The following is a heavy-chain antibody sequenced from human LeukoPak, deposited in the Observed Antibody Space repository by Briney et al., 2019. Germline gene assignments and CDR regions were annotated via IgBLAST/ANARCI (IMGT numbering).Heavy chain of an antibody. D-gene: IGHD5-24*01. CDR3: ARDWMALRRDYYYGMDV. V-gene: IGHV3-30-3*01. CDR2: MSYDGTNK. J-gene: IGHJ6*02. Sequence: GGSLRLSCVASGFTFSRYAMHWVRQGPGKGLEWVAVMSYDGTNKYYADSVRGRFTISRDNSKNTLYLQMNSLRGEDTSVYYCARDWMALRRDYYYGMDVWGQGTTVTVSS. CDR1: GFTFSRYA.